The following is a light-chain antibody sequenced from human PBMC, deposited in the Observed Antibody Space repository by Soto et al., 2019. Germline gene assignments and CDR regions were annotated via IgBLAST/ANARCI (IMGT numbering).Light chain of an antibody. CDR1: SSNIESNT. Sequence: QSVLTQPPSASGTPGQRVTISCSGSSSNIESNTVNWYQQLPGTAPKLLIYSNNQRPSGVPDRFSGSKSGTSASLAISGLQSEDEADYYCATRDDSLKGVFGTGTKLTVL. CDR2: SNN. V-gene: IGLV1-44*01. J-gene: IGLJ1*01. CDR3: ATRDDSLKGV.